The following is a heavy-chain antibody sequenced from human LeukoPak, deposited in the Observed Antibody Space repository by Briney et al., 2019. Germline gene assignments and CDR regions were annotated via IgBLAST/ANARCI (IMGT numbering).Heavy chain of an antibody. D-gene: IGHD6-13*01. J-gene: IGHJ4*02. CDR3: ARPYSSSWSFDY. CDR1: GFTFSDYY. Sequence: GGSLRLSCAASGFTFSDYYMSWIRQAPGKGLEWVSYIGSSGSTIYYADSVKGRFTISRDNAKNSLYLQMNSLRAEDTAVYYCARPYSSSWSFDYWGQGTLVTVSS. V-gene: IGHV3-11*04. CDR2: IGSSGSTI.